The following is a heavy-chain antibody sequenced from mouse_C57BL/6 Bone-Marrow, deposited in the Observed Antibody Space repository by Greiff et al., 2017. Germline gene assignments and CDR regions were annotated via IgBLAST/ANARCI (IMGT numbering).Heavy chain of an antibody. CDR2: IHPNSGST. J-gene: IGHJ1*03. Sequence: QVQLQQPGAELVKPGASVKLSCKASGYTFTSYWMHWVKQRPGQGLEWIGMIHPNSGSTNYNEKFKSKATLTVDKSSRTAYMQLSSLTSEDSAVYYCERKTTVGAHWYFDVGGTGTTVTVSS. V-gene: IGHV1-64*01. D-gene: IGHD1-1*01. CDR3: ERKTTVGAHWYFDV. CDR1: GYTFTSYW.